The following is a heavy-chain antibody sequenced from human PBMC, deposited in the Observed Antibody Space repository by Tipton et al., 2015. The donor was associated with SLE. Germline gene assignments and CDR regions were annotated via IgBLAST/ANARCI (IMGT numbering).Heavy chain of an antibody. J-gene: IGHJ6*02. D-gene: IGHD2-2*01. CDR3: ASGEVVVMPGDTPYYYYHGMDV. CDR2: ISYSGNT. V-gene: IGHV4-59*01. Sequence: TLSLTCTVSGDSISSYYWSWIRQPPGKGLEWIACISYSGNTNYSPSLKSRVTISVDTSKNQFSLRLSSVTAADTAVYYCASGEVVVMPGDTPYYYYHGMDVWGQGTPVTVSS. CDR1: GDSISSYY.